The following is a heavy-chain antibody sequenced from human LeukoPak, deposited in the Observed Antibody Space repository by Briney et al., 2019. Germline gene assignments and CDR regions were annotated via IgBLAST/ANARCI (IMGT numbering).Heavy chain of an antibody. D-gene: IGHD3-10*01. CDR1: GGSISSSSYY. CDR2: IYYSGST. J-gene: IGHJ4*02. V-gene: IGHV4-39*01. Sequence: SETLSLTCTVSGGSISSSSYYWGWIRQPPGKGLEWIGSIYYSGSTYYNPSLKSRVTISVDTSKNQFSLNLSSVTAADTAVYYCARWAIYYGSGSYYKGWGQGTLVTVSS. CDR3: ARWAIYYGSGSYYKG.